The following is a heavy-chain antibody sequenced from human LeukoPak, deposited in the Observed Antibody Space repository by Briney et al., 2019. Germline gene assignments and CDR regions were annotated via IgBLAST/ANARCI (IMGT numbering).Heavy chain of an antibody. CDR3: AKAVYDSSGYLY. D-gene: IGHD3-22*01. Sequence: GGSLRLSCAAYGFTFSSYAMSWVRQAPGKGLEWVSAISGSGGSTYYADSVKGRFTISRDNSKNTLYLQMNSLRAEDTAVYYCAKAVYDSSGYLYWGQGTLVTVSS. J-gene: IGHJ4*02. CDR2: ISGSGGST. V-gene: IGHV3-23*01. CDR1: GFTFSSYA.